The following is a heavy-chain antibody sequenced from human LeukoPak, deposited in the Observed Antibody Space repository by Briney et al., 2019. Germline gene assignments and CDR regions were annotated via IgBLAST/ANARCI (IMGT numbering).Heavy chain of an antibody. D-gene: IGHD1-26*01. J-gene: IGHJ4*02. CDR2: IYSGGST. CDR3: ARGLATVNFDY. CDR1: GFTVSSNY. Sequence: GRSLRLSCSASGFTVSSNYMSWVRQPPRKGLEWVSVIYSGGSTYYADSVKGRFTISRDNSKNTLYLQMNSLRAEDTAVYYCARGLATVNFDYWGQGTLVTVSS. V-gene: IGHV3-66*02.